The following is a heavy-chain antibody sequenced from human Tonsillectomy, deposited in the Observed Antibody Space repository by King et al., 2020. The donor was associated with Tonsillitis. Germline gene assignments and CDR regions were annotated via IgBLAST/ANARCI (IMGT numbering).Heavy chain of an antibody. V-gene: IGHV4-4*07. J-gene: IGHJ6*03. CDR2: IYTSGSA. Sequence: VQLQESGPGLVKPSETLSLTCTVSGVSISKFYWSWIRQPAGKGLEWVGRIYTSGSANYNPSLKSRVTMSVDTSKNQFSLRLNSVTAADTAVYYCARLQYYDSSGYPSGYMDVWGKGTTVTVSS. D-gene: IGHD3-22*01. CDR3: ARLQYYDSSGYPSGYMDV. CDR1: GVSISKFY.